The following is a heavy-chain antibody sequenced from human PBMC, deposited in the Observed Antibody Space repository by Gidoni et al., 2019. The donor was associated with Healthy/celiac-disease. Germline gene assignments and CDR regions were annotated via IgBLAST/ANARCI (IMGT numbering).Heavy chain of an antibody. J-gene: IGHJ3*02. Sequence: QVQLQESGPGLVKPSQTLSLTCTVSGRSISSGGYYWSWIRQHPGKGLEWIGYIYYSGSTYYNPSLKSRVTISVDTSKNQFSLKLSSVTAADTAVYYCAMQQVGATPAFDIWGQGTMVTVSS. V-gene: IGHV4-31*03. CDR2: IYYSGST. CDR3: AMQQVGATPAFDI. CDR1: GRSISSGGYY. D-gene: IGHD1-26*01.